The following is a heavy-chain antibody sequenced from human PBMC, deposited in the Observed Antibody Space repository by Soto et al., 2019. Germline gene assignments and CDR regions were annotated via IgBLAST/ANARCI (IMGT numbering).Heavy chain of an antibody. D-gene: IGHD1-26*01. Sequence: GGSLRLSCVASGLTFNNAWLNWLRQAPGKGLEWVGRIRSKSDGGTTDYAAPVKGRFTISRDDSKNMVDLQMSSLKTEDTAIYYCTTYSGAAFEYWGQGALVTVSS. V-gene: IGHV3-15*01. CDR2: IRSKSDGGTT. J-gene: IGHJ4*02. CDR3: TTYSGAAFEY. CDR1: GLTFNNAW.